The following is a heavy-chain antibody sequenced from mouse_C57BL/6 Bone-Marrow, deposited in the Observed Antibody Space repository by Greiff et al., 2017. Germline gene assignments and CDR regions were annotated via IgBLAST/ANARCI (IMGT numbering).Heavy chain of an antibody. Sequence: QVQLQQSGAELARPGASVKMSCKASGYTFTSYTMHWVKQRPGQGLEWIGYINPSSGYTKYNQKFKDKATLTADKSSSTAYMQLISLTSEDSAVYSFSRQLCFAYWGQGTLVTVSS. V-gene: IGHV1-4*01. J-gene: IGHJ3*01. CDR2: INPSSGYT. CDR1: GYTFTSYT. CDR3: SRQLCFAY. D-gene: IGHD4-1*02.